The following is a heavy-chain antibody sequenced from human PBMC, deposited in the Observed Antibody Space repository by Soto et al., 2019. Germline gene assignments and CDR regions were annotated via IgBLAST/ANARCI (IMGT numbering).Heavy chain of an antibody. V-gene: IGHV1-69*06. D-gene: IGHD1-26*01. Sequence: ASVKVSCKASGDTFSSYAISWVRQAPGQGLEWMGGIIPKFNTIDHGQKFQGRVTIAADKSTSTAYMELSSLRSDDTAVYYRARVTPGGYFDYWDQGTLVTVSS. CDR3: ARVTPGGYFDY. CDR1: GDTFSSYA. CDR2: IIPKFNTI. J-gene: IGHJ4*02.